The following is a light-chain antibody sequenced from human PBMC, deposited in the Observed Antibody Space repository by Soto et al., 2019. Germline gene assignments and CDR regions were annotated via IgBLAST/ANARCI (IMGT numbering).Light chain of an antibody. J-gene: IGKJ4*01. Sequence: DVQMTQSPSSLSASVGDRVTITCCASQDINSWLAWYQQKPGNAPKSLIYAASSLQTGVPSRFSGSASGTHFTLTISNLQPEDSATYYCQQYNIYPLTFGGGTKVEIK. CDR3: QQYNIYPLT. CDR1: QDINSW. CDR2: AAS. V-gene: IGKV1D-16*01.